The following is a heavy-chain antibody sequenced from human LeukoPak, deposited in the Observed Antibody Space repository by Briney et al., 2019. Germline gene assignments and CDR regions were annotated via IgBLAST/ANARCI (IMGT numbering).Heavy chain of an antibody. CDR2: IYSSGST. Sequence: SETLSLTCTVSGGSISSYYWSWIRQPPGKGLEWIGYIYSSGSTYYNPSLKSRVTISVDTSKNQFSLKLSSVTAADTAVYYCARGAYYDSSGYYYADAFDIWGQGTMVTVSS. J-gene: IGHJ3*02. CDR1: GGSISSYY. D-gene: IGHD3-22*01. CDR3: ARGAYYDSSGYYYADAFDI. V-gene: IGHV4-59*08.